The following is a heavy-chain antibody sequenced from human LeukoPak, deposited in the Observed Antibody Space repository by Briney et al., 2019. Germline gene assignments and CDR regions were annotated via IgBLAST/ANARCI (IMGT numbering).Heavy chain of an antibody. CDR2: INPNSGGT. J-gene: IGHJ4*02. Sequence: ASVTVSCTASGYTFTGYYMHWVRQAPGQGLEWMGWINPNSGGTNYAQKFQGRVTMTRDTSISTAYMELSRLRSDDTAVYYCAREITTVPGGYWGQGTLVTVSS. CDR3: AREITTVPGGY. D-gene: IGHD4-17*01. V-gene: IGHV1-2*02. CDR1: GYTFTGYY.